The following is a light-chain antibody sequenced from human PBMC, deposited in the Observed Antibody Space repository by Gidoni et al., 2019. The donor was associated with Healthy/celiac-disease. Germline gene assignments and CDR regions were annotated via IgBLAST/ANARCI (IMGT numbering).Light chain of an antibody. CDR1: QSVSSN. CDR2: GAS. CDR3: QQYNNWPPLT. Sequence: DIVSAQSPATLSVSPGERATLSCRASQSVSSNLAWYQQKPGQAPRLLIYGASTRATGIPARFSGSGSGTEFTLTISSLQSEDFAVYYCQQYNNWPPLTFGQGTRLEIK. J-gene: IGKJ5*01. V-gene: IGKV3-15*01.